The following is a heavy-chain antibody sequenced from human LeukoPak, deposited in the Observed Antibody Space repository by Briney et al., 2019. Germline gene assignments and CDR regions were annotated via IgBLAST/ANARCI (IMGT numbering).Heavy chain of an antibody. CDR2: ISYDGSQS. CDR3: ASASGYYGGFNY. CDR1: GFSFRTYA. D-gene: IGHD3-22*01. V-gene: IGHV3-30*01. J-gene: IGHJ4*02. Sequence: PGGSLRPSCVDSGFSFRTYAMHWVRQAPGKGLEWVALISYDGSQSHYADSVEGRFTISRDNSENTLLLQMNNVRTDDTAVYYCASASGYYGGFNYWGQGTLVTVSS.